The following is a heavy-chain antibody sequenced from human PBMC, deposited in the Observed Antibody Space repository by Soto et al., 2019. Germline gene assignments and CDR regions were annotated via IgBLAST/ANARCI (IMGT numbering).Heavy chain of an antibody. CDR3: ARDMTTAHYYYGMDV. V-gene: IGHV3-30-3*01. J-gene: IGHJ6*02. CDR2: ISYDGSNK. Sequence: QVQLVESGGGVVQPGRSLRLSRAASGFTFSSYAMHWVRQAPGKGLEWVAVISYDGSNKYYADSVKGRFTISRDNSKNTLYLQMNSLRAEDTAVYYCARDMTTAHYYYGMDVWGQGTTVTVSS. CDR1: GFTFSSYA. D-gene: IGHD4-4*01.